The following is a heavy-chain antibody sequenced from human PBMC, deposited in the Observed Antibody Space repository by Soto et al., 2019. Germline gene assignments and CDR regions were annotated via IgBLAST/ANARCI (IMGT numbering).Heavy chain of an antibody. CDR3: ARPITMIVAPFDY. CDR2: ISGSGGST. J-gene: IGHJ4*02. CDR1: GFTFSSYA. Sequence: EVQLLESGGGLVQPGGSLRLSCAASGFTFSSYAMSWVRQAPGKGLEWVSAISGSGGSTYYADSVKGRFTISRDNSKNTLYLQMNSLRAEDTAVYYCARPITMIVAPFDYWGQGTLVTVSS. V-gene: IGHV3-23*01. D-gene: IGHD3-22*01.